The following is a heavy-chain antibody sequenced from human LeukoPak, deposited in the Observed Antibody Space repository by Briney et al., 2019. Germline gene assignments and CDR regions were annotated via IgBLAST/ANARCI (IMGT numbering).Heavy chain of an antibody. CDR2: ISYIGST. Sequence: PSETLSLTCTVSGGSISSYYWSWIRQPPGKGLEWIGFISYIGSTNYNPSLKSRVTISVDSSKNQFSLKLSSVTTADTAMYYCARVSPGISGWYVGFDYWGQGTLVTVSS. D-gene: IGHD6-19*01. CDR1: GGSISSYY. V-gene: IGHV4-59*01. CDR3: ARVSPGISGWYVGFDY. J-gene: IGHJ4*02.